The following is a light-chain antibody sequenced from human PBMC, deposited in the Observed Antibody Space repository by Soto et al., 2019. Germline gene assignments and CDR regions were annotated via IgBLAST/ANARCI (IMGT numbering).Light chain of an antibody. CDR2: GAS. J-gene: IGKJ1*01. V-gene: IGKV3-20*01. CDR1: HSVSSSY. CDR3: QQYGRSLWT. Sequence: EIVLTQSPGTLSLSPEERATLSCRASHSVSSSYLAWYQQKPGQAPRLLIYGASSRATGIPDRFSGSGSGTDFTLTISRLEPEDFAVYYCQQYGRSLWTFGQGIKVDI.